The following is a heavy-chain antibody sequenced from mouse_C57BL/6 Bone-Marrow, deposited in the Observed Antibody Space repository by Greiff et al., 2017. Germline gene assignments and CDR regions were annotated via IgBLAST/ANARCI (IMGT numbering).Heavy chain of an antibody. J-gene: IGHJ4*01. V-gene: IGHV1-64*01. Sequence: VQLQQPGAELVKPGASVKLSCKASGYTFTSYWMHWVKQRPGQGLEWIGMIHPNSGSTNYNEKFKSKATLTVDTSSSTAYMQLSSLTSEDSAVYYCAREVLRVAMDYWGQGTSVTVSS. CDR2: IHPNSGST. CDR1: GYTFTSYW. D-gene: IGHD1-1*01. CDR3: AREVLRVAMDY.